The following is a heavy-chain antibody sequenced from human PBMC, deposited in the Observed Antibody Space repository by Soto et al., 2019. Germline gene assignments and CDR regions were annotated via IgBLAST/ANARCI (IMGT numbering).Heavy chain of an antibody. CDR3: ARASGYDLPDAFDI. J-gene: IGHJ3*02. Sequence: SETLSLTCTVSGGSISSYYWSWIRQPPGKGLEWIGYIYYSGSTNYNPSLKSRVTISVDTSKNQFSLKLSSVTAADTAVYYCARASGYDLPDAFDIWGQGTMVTVS. V-gene: IGHV4-59*01. D-gene: IGHD5-12*01. CDR1: GGSISSYY. CDR2: IYYSGST.